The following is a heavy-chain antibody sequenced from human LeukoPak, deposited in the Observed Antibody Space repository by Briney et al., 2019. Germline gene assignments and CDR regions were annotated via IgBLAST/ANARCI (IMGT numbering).Heavy chain of an antibody. CDR1: GGSFSGYY. CDR2: IYYSGST. V-gene: IGHV4-59*01. J-gene: IGHJ4*02. Sequence: SETLSLTCAVYGGSFSGYYWSWIRQPPGKGLEWIGYIYYSGSTNYNPSLKSRVTISVDTSKNQFSLKLRSVTAADTAVYYCARDVSSWLDSWGQGTLVTVSS. D-gene: IGHD6-13*01. CDR3: ARDVSSWLDS.